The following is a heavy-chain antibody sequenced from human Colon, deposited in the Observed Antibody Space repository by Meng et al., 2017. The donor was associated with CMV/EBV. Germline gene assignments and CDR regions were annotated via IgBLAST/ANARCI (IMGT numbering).Heavy chain of an antibody. J-gene: IGHJ3*02. CDR3: ARVPSLQPDAFDI. CDR1: GFTFSNYE. CDR2: ITSKGSSI. D-gene: IGHD1-1*01. V-gene: IGHV3-48*03. Sequence: GESLKISCAGSGFTFSNYEMNWVRQAPGKGLEWVGYITSKGSSIKYADSVKGRFTISRDNAKNSLYLQMNSLRAEDTAVYYCARVPSLQPDAFDIWGQGTMVTVSS.